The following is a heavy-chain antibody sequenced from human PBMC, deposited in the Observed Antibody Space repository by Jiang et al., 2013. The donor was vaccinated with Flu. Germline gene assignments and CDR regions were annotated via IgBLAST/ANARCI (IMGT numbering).Heavy chain of an antibody. V-gene: IGHV5-51*01. Sequence: GAEVKKPGESLKMSCKGSGYSFSRYWIGWVRQMPGKGLEWMGIIYPGDSDTRYSPSFQGQVTISVDKSSSTAYLQWSSLKASDTAMYYCARRKIEAAGSYWFFDLWGRGTLVTVSS. J-gene: IGHJ2*01. D-gene: IGHD6-13*01. CDR3: ARRKIEAAGSYWFFDL. CDR1: GYSFSRYW. CDR2: IYPGDSDT.